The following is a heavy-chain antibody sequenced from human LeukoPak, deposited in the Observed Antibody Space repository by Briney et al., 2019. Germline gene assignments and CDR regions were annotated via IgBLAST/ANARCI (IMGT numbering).Heavy chain of an antibody. Sequence: GGSLRLSCAASGFTFSSYAMSWVRQAPGKGLEWVSAISGSGGSTYYADSVKGRFTISRDNSKYTLYLQMNSLRAEDTAVYYCAKEDAGTAAEDGHWFDPWGQGTLVTVSS. V-gene: IGHV3-23*01. D-gene: IGHD6-13*01. J-gene: IGHJ5*02. CDR2: ISGSGGST. CDR3: AKEDAGTAAEDGHWFDP. CDR1: GFTFSSYA.